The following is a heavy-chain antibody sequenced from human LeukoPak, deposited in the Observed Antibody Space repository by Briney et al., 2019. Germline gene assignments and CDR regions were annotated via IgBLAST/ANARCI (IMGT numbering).Heavy chain of an antibody. CDR2: ISGSGGST. CDR1: GFTFSSYA. CDR3: AKDLPGSRYYYYGMDV. Sequence: GGSLRLSCAASGFTFSSYAMSWVPQAPGRGLEWVSPISGSGGSTYYADSVKGRFTISRDNSKNTLYLQMNSLRAEDTAVYYCAKDLPGSRYYYYGMDVWGQGTTVTVSS. D-gene: IGHD6-13*01. V-gene: IGHV3-23*01. J-gene: IGHJ6*02.